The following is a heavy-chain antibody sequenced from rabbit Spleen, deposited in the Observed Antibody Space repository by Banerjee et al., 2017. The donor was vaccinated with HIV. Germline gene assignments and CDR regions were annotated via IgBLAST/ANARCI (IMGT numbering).Heavy chain of an antibody. CDR2: IAAGSSGTT. Sequence: QSLEESGGDLVKPGASLTLTCTASGFSFSSYYYMCWVRQAPGKGLEWIACIAAGSSGTTWYASWAKGRFTISKASSTTVTLQMTSLTAADTATYFCARDAGTSFSTYGMDLWGPGTLVTVS. D-gene: IGHD8-1*01. J-gene: IGHJ6*01. V-gene: IGHV1S40*01. CDR1: GFSFSSYYY. CDR3: ARDAGTSFSTYGMDL.